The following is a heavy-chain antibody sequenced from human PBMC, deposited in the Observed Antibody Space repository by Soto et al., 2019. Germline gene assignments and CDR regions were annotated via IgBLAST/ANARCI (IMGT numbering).Heavy chain of an antibody. V-gene: IGHV5-10-1*01. CDR2: IDPSDSYT. CDR1: GYTFTSYW. J-gene: IGHJ4*02. D-gene: IGHD4-4*01. CDR3: ARHEYSNPSD. Sequence: GECLKISCKGSGYTFTSYWISWVRQMPGKVLEWMGRIDPSDSYTNYSPSFQGHVTISADKSINTAFLQWISLKASDTAMYYCARHEYSNPSDWGQGTLVTVSS.